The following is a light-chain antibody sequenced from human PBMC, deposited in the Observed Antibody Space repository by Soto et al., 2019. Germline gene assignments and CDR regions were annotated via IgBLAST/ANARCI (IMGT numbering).Light chain of an antibody. V-gene: IGKV1-5*01. CDR2: AAS. Sequence: DVQGTQSPSTLCSCVGDIVTITCRASQNIRNWLAWYQQKPGKAPNPLIYAASTLQSGVPSRFSGSGSGTDFTLTISCLPSEDFATYYCQQYYSFPRTFGQGTKVDIK. J-gene: IGKJ1*01. CDR3: QQYYSFPRT. CDR1: QNIRNW.